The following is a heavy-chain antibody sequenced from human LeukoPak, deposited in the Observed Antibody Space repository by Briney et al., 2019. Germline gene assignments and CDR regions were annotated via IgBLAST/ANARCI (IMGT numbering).Heavy chain of an antibody. CDR2: ISYDGSNK. CDR3: AKDPGGSSGYPDAFDI. CDR1: GFTFSSYG. J-gene: IGHJ3*02. V-gene: IGHV3-30*18. Sequence: GGSLRLSCAASGFTFSSYGMHWVRQAPGKGLEWVAVISYDGSNKYYADSVKGRFTISRDNSKNTLYLQMNSLRDEDTAVYYCAKDPGGSSGYPDAFDIWGQGTMVTVSS. D-gene: IGHD3-22*01.